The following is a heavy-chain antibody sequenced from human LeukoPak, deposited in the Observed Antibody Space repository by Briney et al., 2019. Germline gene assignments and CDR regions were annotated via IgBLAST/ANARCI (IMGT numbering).Heavy chain of an antibody. CDR2: ISSSSSYI. Sequence: PGGSLRLSCAASGFTFSSYSMNWVRQAPGKGLEWVSSISSSSSYIYYADSVKGRFTIFRDNAKNSLYLQMNSLRAEDTAVYYCARDPAASDIVVVPADYWGQGTLVTVSS. V-gene: IGHV3-21*01. CDR3: ARDPAASDIVVVPADY. J-gene: IGHJ4*02. CDR1: GFTFSSYS. D-gene: IGHD2-2*01.